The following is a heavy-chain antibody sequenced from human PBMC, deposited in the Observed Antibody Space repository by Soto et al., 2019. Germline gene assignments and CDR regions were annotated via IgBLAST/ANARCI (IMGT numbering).Heavy chain of an antibody. J-gene: IGHJ3*02. V-gene: IGHV4-31*03. CDR2: IYYSGST. D-gene: IGHD3-10*01. Sequence: SETLSLTCTVSGGSISSGGYYWSWIRQHPGKGLEWIGYIYYSGSTYYNPSLKSRVTISVDTSKNQFALKLSSVTAAYTAVYYCARGFYGSGSPDAFDIWGQGTMVTVSS. CDR1: GGSISSGGYY. CDR3: ARGFYGSGSPDAFDI.